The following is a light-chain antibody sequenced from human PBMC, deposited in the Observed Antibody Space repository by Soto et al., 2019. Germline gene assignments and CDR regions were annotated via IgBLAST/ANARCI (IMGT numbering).Light chain of an antibody. J-gene: IGKJ3*01. CDR2: GAS. CDR1: QSVTSSY. Sequence: EIVLTQSPGTLSLSPGERATLTCRASQSVTSSYLAWYQQKPGQAPRLLMYGASSRATGIPDRFSGSGSGTDFTLTISRLEPEDFGVYYCQQYGSSPLTFGPGTKVDIK. CDR3: QQYGSSPLT. V-gene: IGKV3-20*01.